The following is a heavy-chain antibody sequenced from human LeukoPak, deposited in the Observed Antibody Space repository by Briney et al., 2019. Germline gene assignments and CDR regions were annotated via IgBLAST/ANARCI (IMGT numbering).Heavy chain of an antibody. CDR3: ARHRLAAPRGGNANWFDP. V-gene: IGHV4-39*01. CDR1: GGSISSSSYY. CDR2: IYYSGST. J-gene: IGHJ5*02. Sequence: SETLSLTCTVSGGSISSSSYYWGWIRQPPGKGLEWIGSIYYSGSTYYNPSLKSRVTISVDTSKNQFSLKLSSVTAADTAVYYCARHRLAAPRGGNANWFDPWGQGTLVTVSP. D-gene: IGHD2-15*01.